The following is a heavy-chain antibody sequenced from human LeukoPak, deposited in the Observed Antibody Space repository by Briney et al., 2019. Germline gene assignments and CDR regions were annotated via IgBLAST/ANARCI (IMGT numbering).Heavy chain of an antibody. V-gene: IGHV1-8*01. CDR1: GYTFTSYD. CDR3: VREESNY. CDR2: MNPNSGNT. D-gene: IGHD1-26*01. J-gene: IGHJ4*02. Sequence: ASVKVSCKASGYTFTSYDINWVRQATGQGLEWMGWMNPNSGNTGYAQKFQGRVTMTRDMSTSTVYMELSSLRSEDTAVYYCVREESNYWGQGTLVTVSS.